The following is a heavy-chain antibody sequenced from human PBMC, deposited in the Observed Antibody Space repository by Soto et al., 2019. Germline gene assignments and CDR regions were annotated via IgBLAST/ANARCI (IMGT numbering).Heavy chain of an antibody. Sequence: GGSLRLSCAASGFTFSSYSMNWVRQAPGKGLEWVSSISSSSSYIYYADSVKGRFTISRDNAKNSLYLQMNSLRAEDTAVYYCARDSPDILTGYYNPLWYYYGMDVWGQGTRVTVSS. CDR3: ARDSPDILTGYYNPLWYYYGMDV. CDR2: ISSSSSYI. V-gene: IGHV3-21*01. J-gene: IGHJ6*02. D-gene: IGHD3-9*01. CDR1: GFTFSSYS.